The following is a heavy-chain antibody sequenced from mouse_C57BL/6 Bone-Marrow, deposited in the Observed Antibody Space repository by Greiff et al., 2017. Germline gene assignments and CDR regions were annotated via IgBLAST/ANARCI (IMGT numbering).Heavy chain of an antibody. CDR1: GFTFSSYG. V-gene: IGHV5-6*01. Sequence: EVKVVESGGDLVKPGGSLKLSCAASGFTFSSYGMSWVRQTPDKRLEWVATISSGGSYTYYPDSVKGRFTISRDNAKNTLYLQMSSLESEDTAMYYCARHGDYYGSSYWYFDVWGTGTTVTVSS. CDR2: ISSGGSYT. D-gene: IGHD1-1*01. J-gene: IGHJ1*03. CDR3: ARHGDYYGSSYWYFDV.